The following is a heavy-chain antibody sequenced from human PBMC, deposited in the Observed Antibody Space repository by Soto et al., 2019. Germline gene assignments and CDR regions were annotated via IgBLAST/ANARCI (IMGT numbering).Heavy chain of an antibody. CDR1: GFSFSSYA. V-gene: IGHV3-23*01. CDR3: AKVLLGHFDY. J-gene: IGHJ4*02. D-gene: IGHD2-8*02. Sequence: GGSLRLSCAASGFSFSSYAMSWVRQAPGKGLEWVSAISGSGGSTYYADSVRGQFTISRDNSKNTLYLQMNSLRAEDTAVYYCAKVLLGHFDYWGQGTLVTVSS. CDR2: ISGSGGST.